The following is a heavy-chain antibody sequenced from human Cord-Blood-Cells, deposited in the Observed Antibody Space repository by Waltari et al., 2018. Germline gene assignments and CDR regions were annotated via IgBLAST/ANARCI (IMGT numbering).Heavy chain of an antibody. J-gene: IGHJ4*02. Sequence: QVQLVESGGGVVQPGRSLRLSCAASGFTFSSYGMHWVRQAPGKGLEWVAVIWYDGSNKYYADSVKGRFTISRDNSKNTLYLQMNSLRAEDTAVYYCARDQLTGDFDYWGQGTLVTVSS. V-gene: IGHV3-33*01. CDR2: IWYDGSNK. CDR1: GFTFSSYG. CDR3: ARDQLTGDFDY. D-gene: IGHD7-27*01.